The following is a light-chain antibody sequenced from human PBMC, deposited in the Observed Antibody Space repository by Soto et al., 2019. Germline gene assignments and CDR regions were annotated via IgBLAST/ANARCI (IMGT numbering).Light chain of an antibody. CDR1: QGISNY. CDR2: GAT. V-gene: IGKV1-9*01. Sequence: IQLTQSPSSLSASVGYRFTITCRASQGISNYLAWYQQKPGKTPRLLIYGATTLQSGVPSRFSGSGSGTDFALTISSLQPEDFATYYCQQLKSYVTFGQGTRREIK. J-gene: IGKJ5*01. CDR3: QQLKSYVT.